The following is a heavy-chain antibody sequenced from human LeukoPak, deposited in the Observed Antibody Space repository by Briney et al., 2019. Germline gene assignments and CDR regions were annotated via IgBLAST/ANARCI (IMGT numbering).Heavy chain of an antibody. D-gene: IGHD2-2*01. V-gene: IGHV3-23*01. Sequence: GGSLRLSCAASGFTVSSNYMSWVRQAPGKGLEWVSAISGSGGSTYYADSVKGRFTISRDNSKNTLYLQMNSLRAEDTAVYYCAKDEEVPSDYYYMDVWGKGTTVTVSS. CDR1: GFTVSSNY. CDR2: ISGSGGST. CDR3: AKDEEVPSDYYYMDV. J-gene: IGHJ6*03.